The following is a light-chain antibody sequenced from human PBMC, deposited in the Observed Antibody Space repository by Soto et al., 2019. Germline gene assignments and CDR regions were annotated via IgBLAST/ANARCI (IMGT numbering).Light chain of an antibody. CDR3: QQYGSSPGT. Sequence: EIVLTQSPGTLSLSPVERATLSGRASQSVTSNYLAWYQQKPGQAPRLLIFGASIRDTGIPDSFSGSGSGTDFTLTISRLEPEDFAVYYCQQYGSSPGTFGQGTKVDI. CDR1: QSVTSNY. J-gene: IGKJ1*01. V-gene: IGKV3-20*01. CDR2: GAS.